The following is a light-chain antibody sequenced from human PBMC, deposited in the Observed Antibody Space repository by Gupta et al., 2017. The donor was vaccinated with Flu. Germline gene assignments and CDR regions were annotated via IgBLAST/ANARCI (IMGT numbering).Light chain of an antibody. J-gene: IGKJ4*01. CDR3: QKYGSVSLT. Sequence: DIQMTQSPSSLSASVGDRVTITCRAGQGIGNSLAWYQQKPGKVPKLLISAASTLQSGVPSRFSGSGSGTDFTLTISSLQPEDVATFYCQKYGSVSLTFGGGTKVEIK. V-gene: IGKV1-27*01. CDR2: AAS. CDR1: QGIGNS.